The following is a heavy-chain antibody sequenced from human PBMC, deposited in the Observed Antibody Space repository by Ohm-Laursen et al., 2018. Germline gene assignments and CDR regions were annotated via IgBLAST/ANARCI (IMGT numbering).Heavy chain of an antibody. V-gene: IGHV1-8*01. CDR2: MNPNSGNT. CDR3: AREAKSYGYVFVY. Sequence: GASVKVSCKASGYTFTSYDINWVRQATGQGLEWMGWMNPNSGNTGYAQKFQGRVTMTRNTSISTACMELSSLRSEDTAVYYCAREAKSYGYVFVYWGQGTLVTVSS. D-gene: IGHD5-18*01. CDR1: GYTFTSYD. J-gene: IGHJ4*02.